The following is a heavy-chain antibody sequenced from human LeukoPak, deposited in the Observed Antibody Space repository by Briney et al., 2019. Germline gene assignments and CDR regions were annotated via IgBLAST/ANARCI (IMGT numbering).Heavy chain of an antibody. CDR2: INHSGST. D-gene: IGHD2-2*01. CDR1: GGSFSGYY. V-gene: IGHV4-34*01. Sequence: PSETLSLTCAVYGGSFSGYYCSWVRQPPGKGLEWIGEINHSGSTNYNPSLKRRVTISVDTSKNQFSLKLSSVTAADTAVYYCASRPSLVVPAADDAFDIWGQGTMVTVSS. CDR3: ASRPSLVVPAADDAFDI. J-gene: IGHJ3*02.